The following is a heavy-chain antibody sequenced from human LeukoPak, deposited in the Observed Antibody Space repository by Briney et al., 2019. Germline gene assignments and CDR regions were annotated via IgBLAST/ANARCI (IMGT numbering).Heavy chain of an antibody. CDR1: GFTFSSYV. CDR3: AKDLRRYYDGSGYNFDY. J-gene: IGHJ4*02. CDR2: ISGSGGST. D-gene: IGHD3-22*01. Sequence: GGSLRLSCAASGFTFSSYVMNWVRQAPGKGLEWVSAISGSGGSTYYADSVKGRFTIPRDNSKNTLYLQMNSLRAEDTAVYYCAKDLRRYYDGSGYNFDYWGQGTLVTVSS. V-gene: IGHV3-23*01.